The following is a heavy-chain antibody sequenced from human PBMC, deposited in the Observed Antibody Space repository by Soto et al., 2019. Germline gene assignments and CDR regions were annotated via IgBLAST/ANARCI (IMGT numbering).Heavy chain of an antibody. J-gene: IGHJ6*02. CDR3: ARVGDHYGAGSNRPYFYYYGMDV. CDR1: GYRFSNYC. D-gene: IGHD3-10*01. V-gene: IGHV5-51*01. Sequence: PGESLKISGKGSGYRFSNYCIGWVLQMPGKGLEWMGIIYPGDSETRYSPSFQGQVTISVDKSISTAYLQWSSLTASDTAMFYCARVGDHYGAGSNRPYFYYYGMDVWGHGTTGTVSS. CDR2: IYPGDSET.